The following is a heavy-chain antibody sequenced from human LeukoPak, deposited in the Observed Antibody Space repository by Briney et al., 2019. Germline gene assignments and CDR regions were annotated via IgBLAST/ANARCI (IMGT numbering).Heavy chain of an antibody. CDR2: INPNSGGT. CDR3: ARINTVIGVINDDY. Sequence: ASVKVSCKASGSTFTGYTIHWVRQAPGQGLEWMGWINPNSGGTNYAQKFQGRVTMTRDTSISTAYMELSTLRSDDTAVYYCARINTVIGVINDDYWGQGTLVTVSS. V-gene: IGHV1-2*02. CDR1: GSTFTGYT. D-gene: IGHD3-3*01. J-gene: IGHJ4*02.